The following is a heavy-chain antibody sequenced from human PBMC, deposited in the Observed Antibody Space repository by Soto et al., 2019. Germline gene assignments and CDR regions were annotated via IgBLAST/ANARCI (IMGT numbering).Heavy chain of an antibody. CDR2: ISGSGGST. V-gene: IGHV3-23*01. J-gene: IGHJ4*02. CDR3: AKRGAGHYFDS. CDR1: GFTFSSYA. Sequence: EVQLLESGGGLVQPGGSLRLSCAASGFTFSSYAMSWVRQAPGKGLEWVTVISGSGGSTYYADSVKGRFTISRDNSKNTLYLQMNSLRAEDTAVYHCAKRGAGHYFDSWGQGTLVTVSS. D-gene: IGHD6-19*01.